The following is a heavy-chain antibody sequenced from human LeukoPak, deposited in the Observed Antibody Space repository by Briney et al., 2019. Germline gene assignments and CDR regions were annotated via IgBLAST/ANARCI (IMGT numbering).Heavy chain of an antibody. J-gene: IGHJ6*02. CDR3: ARFLVGVYGMDV. D-gene: IGHD1-26*01. V-gene: IGHV1-2*02. CDR1: GYTFTGYY. CDR2: INPNSGGT. Sequence: ASVKVSCKASGYTFTGYYMHWVRQAPGQGLEWMGWINPNSGGTNYAQKFQGRVTMTRDTSISTAYMELTRLRSDDTAVYYCARFLVGVYGMDVWGQGTTVTVSS.